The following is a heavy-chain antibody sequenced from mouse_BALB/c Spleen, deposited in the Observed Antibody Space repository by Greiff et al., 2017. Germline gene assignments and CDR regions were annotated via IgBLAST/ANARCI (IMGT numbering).Heavy chain of an antibody. D-gene: IGHD2-1*01. J-gene: IGHJ3*01. CDR2: ISYSGST. CDR1: GYSITSDYA. CDR3: ARKEGGNYDGFAY. V-gene: IGHV3-2*02. Sequence: EVQRVESGPGLVKPSQSLSLTCTVTGYSITSDYAWNWIRQFPGNKLEWMGYISYSGSTSYNPSLKSRISITRDTSKNQFFLQLNSVTTEDTATYYCARKEGGNYDGFAYWGQGTLVTVSA.